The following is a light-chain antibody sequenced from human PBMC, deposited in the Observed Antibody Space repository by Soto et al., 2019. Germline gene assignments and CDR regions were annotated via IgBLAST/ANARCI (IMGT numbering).Light chain of an antibody. Sequence: QSVLTQPPSVSEAPRQRVTISCSGSSSNIGNSAVIWYQQLPGKAPKPLIYYDDLLPSGVSDRFSGSKSGTSASLAISGLQSEDGADYYCAAWDDGLNAYVFGTGTKVTVL. J-gene: IGLJ1*01. CDR1: SSNIGNSA. CDR3: AAWDDGLNAYV. CDR2: YDD. V-gene: IGLV1-36*01.